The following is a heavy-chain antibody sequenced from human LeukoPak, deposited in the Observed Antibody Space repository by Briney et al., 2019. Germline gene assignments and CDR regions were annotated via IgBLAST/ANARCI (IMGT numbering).Heavy chain of an antibody. J-gene: IGHJ3*02. D-gene: IGHD4-23*01. V-gene: IGHV3-9*03. CDR3: AKMGGGNSEAFDI. Sequence: GESLRLCCAASGFTFDDYAMHWVRQAPGKGLEWVSGISWNSGSIGYADSVKGRFTISRDNAKNSLYLQMNSLRAEDMALYYCAKMGGGNSEAFDIWGQGTMVTISS. CDR1: GFTFDDYA. CDR2: ISWNSGSI.